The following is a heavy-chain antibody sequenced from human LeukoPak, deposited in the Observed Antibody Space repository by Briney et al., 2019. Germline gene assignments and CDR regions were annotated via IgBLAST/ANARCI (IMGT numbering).Heavy chain of an antibody. J-gene: IGHJ4*02. Sequence: GESLKISCKGSGYSFNTYYIAWVRQMPGKGLEWMGIIYPGDSNTRYSPSLQGQVTISADKSISTAYLQWNSLKASDTAMYYCARPFYYGSGSPPGYWGQGTLVTVSS. CDR3: ARPFYYGSGSPPGY. CDR2: IYPGDSNT. D-gene: IGHD3-10*01. V-gene: IGHV5-51*01. CDR1: GYSFNTYY.